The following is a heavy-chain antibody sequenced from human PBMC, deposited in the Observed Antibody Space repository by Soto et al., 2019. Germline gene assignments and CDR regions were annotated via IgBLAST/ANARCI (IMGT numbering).Heavy chain of an antibody. D-gene: IGHD5-18*01. CDR2: ISGSGGST. V-gene: IGHV3-23*01. J-gene: IGHJ4*02. CDR1: GFTFSSYA. CDR3: AKIPPGYSYGYFYFDY. Sequence: GGSLRLSCAASGFTFSSYAMSWVRQAPGKGLEWVSAISGSGGSTYYADSVKGRFTISRDNSKNTLYLQMNSLRAEDTAVYYCAKIPPGYSYGYFYFDYWGQGTPVTVSS.